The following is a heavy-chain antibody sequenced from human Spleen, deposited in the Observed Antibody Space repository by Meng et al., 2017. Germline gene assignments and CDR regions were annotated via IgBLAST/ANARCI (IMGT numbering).Heavy chain of an antibody. D-gene: IGHD3-16*01. CDR2: IKQDGSEK. J-gene: IGHJ3*02. CDR3: AREYDYVWGRYRGAFDI. Sequence: GESLKISCAASGFTFSSYWMSWVRQAPGKGLEWVANIKQDGSEKYYVDSVKGRFTISRDNSKNTLYLQMNSLRAEDTAVYYCAREYDYVWGRYRGAFDIWGQGTMVTVSS. V-gene: IGHV3-7*01. CDR1: GFTFSSYW.